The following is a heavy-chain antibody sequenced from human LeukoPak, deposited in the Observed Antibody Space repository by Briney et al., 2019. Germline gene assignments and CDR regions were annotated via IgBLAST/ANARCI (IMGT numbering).Heavy chain of an antibody. CDR2: IKQDGSEK. Sequence: PGGSLRLSCAASGFTFSSYWMSWVRQAPGKGLEWVANIKQDGSEKYYVDSVKGRFTISRDNAKNSLYLQMNSLRAEDTAVYYCARLDSSGYPRSYYYYYGMDVWGQGTTVTVSS. CDR1: GFTFSSYW. V-gene: IGHV3-7*01. D-gene: IGHD3-22*01. J-gene: IGHJ6*02. CDR3: ARLDSSGYPRSYYYYYGMDV.